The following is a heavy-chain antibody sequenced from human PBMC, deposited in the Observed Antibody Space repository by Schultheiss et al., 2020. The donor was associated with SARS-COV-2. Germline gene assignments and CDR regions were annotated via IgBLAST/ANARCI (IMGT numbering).Heavy chain of an antibody. J-gene: IGHJ6*02. CDR2: IYYSGST. V-gene: IGHV4-31*03. CDR3: ARTAYYYGMDV. Sequence: SETLSLTCTVSGGSISSGDYYWGWIRQHPGKGLEWIGYIYYSGSTYYNPSLKSRVTISVDTSKNQFSLKLSSVTAADTAVYYCARTAYYYGMDVWGQGTTVTVSS. CDR1: GGSISSGDYY.